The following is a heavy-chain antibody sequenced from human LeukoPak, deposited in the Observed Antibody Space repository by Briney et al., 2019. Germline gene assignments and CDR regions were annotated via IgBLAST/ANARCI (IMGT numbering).Heavy chain of an antibody. CDR3: AKWAAAAGKNYFDY. D-gene: IGHD6-13*01. CDR2: ISYDGSNK. V-gene: IGHV3-30*18. J-gene: IGHJ4*02. Sequence: GRSLRLSCAASGFTFSSYGMHWVRQAPGKGLEWVAVISYDGSNKYYADSVKGRFTISRDNSKNTLYLQMNSLRAVDTAVYYCAKWAAAAGKNYFDYWGQGTLVTVSS. CDR1: GFTFSSYG.